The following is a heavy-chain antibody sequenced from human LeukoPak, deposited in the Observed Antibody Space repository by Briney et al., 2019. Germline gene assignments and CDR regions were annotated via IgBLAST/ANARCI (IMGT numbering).Heavy chain of an antibody. CDR2: IYYSGST. V-gene: IGHV4-39*07. CDR3: ARERTVTPGGIFDI. D-gene: IGHD4-17*01. CDR1: GVSISSSSYY. Sequence: SETLSLTCTVSGVSISSSSYYWGWIRQPPGKGLEWIGSIYYSGSTYYNPSLKSRVTISVDTSKNQFSLKLSSVTAADTAVYYCARERTVTPGGIFDIWGQGTMVTVSS. J-gene: IGHJ3*02.